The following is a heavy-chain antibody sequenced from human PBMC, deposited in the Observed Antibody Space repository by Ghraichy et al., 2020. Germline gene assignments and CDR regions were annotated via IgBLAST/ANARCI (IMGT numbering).Heavy chain of an antibody. CDR1: GFTFSNYA. Sequence: GGSLRLSCAASGFTFSNYAMTWVRQTPGKGLGCVSGISGSGGNTYYADSVKGRFTISRDNSKNTIYLQMNSLRAEDTAIYYCARDQCSGGTCYYSPWGQGTLVTVSS. J-gene: IGHJ5*02. V-gene: IGHV3-23*01. D-gene: IGHD2-15*01. CDR3: ARDQCSGGTCYYSP. CDR2: ISGSGGNT.